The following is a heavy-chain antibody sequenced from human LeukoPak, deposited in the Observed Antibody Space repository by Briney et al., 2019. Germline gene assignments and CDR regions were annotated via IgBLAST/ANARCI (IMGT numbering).Heavy chain of an antibody. J-gene: IGHJ4*02. CDR3: ARVNRGYSGYGDIDFDY. Sequence: SETLSLTCTVSGGSISSYYWSWIRQPPGKGLEWIGYSYYSGSTNYNPSLKSRVTISVDTSKNQFSLKLSSVTAADTAVYYCARVNRGYSGYGDIDFDYWGQGTLVTVSS. CDR1: GGSISSYY. CDR2: SYYSGST. D-gene: IGHD5-12*01. V-gene: IGHV4-59*01.